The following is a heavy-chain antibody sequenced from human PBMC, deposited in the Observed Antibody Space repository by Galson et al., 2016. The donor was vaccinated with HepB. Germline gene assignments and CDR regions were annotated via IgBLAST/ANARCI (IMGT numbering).Heavy chain of an antibody. Sequence: SLRLSCAASGFTFDDYTMHWVRQAPGKGLNWVSLISWDGGSRFYADSVKGRFTISRDNSKNSLYLQMNSLRTEDTALYYCAKITAYGARDDFDIWGQGTMVTFSS. J-gene: IGHJ3*02. CDR2: ISWDGGSR. D-gene: IGHD4-17*01. CDR1: GFTFDDYT. CDR3: AKITAYGARDDFDI. V-gene: IGHV3-43*01.